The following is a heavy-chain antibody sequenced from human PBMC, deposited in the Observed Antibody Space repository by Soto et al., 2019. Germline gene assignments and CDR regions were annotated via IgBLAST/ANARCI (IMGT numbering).Heavy chain of an antibody. CDR3: AGEGLWFGELALDY. V-gene: IGHV3-7*05. D-gene: IGHD3-10*01. CDR1: GFTFSSYW. J-gene: IGHJ4*02. Sequence: EVQLVESGGGLVQPGGSLRLSCAASGFTFSSYWMSWVRQAPGKGLEWVANIKQDGSEKYYVDSVKGRFTVSRDNAKNSLDLQMNSLRAEDTAGYYCAGEGLWFGELALDYWGQGTLVTVSS. CDR2: IKQDGSEK.